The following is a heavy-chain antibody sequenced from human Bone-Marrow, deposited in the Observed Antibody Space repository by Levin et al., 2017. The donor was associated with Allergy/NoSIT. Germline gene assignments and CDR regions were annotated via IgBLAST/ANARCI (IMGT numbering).Heavy chain of an antibody. D-gene: IGHD3-10*01. J-gene: IGHJ4*02. CDR3: SRTSNYHGSGNYYHDY. V-gene: IGHV3-49*03. CDR2: IRSKTYGGTT. Sequence: QSGGSLRLSCTPSGFTFNIYAMSWFRQAPGKGLEWVAFIRSKTYGGTTEYAASVKGRFIISRDDSKNIAYLQMNSLGTEDSAVYYCSRTSNYHGSGNYYHDYWGQGTLVTVSS. CDR1: GFTFNIYA.